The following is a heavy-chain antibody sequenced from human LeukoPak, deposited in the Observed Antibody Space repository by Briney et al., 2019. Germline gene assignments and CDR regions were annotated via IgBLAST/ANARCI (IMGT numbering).Heavy chain of an antibody. D-gene: IGHD3-3*01. CDR3: ARFSVFGADTSPPYHYGMDV. V-gene: IGHV1-18*01. J-gene: IGHJ6*02. Sequence: GASVKVSCKASNYNLRSHGLSWVRQAPGQGLEWMGWVSGYNGDTKYAQNFQGRVTMTADTFTSTFYMELRSLRSDDTGIYYCARFSVFGADTSPPYHYGMDVWGQGTAVSVSS. CDR2: VSGYNGDT. CDR1: NYNLRSHG.